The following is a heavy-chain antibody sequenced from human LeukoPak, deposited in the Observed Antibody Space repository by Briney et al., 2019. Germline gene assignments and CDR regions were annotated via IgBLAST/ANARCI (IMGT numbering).Heavy chain of an antibody. Sequence: PGGSLRLSCAASGFTFSGSAMNWVRQAPGKGLECVSYISSSSSTIYYADSVKGRFTISRDNAKNSLFLQMNSLRAEDTAVYYCARGKPIDSWGQGTLVTVSS. CDR1: GFTFSGSA. CDR2: ISSSSSTI. CDR3: ARGKPIDS. J-gene: IGHJ5*01. V-gene: IGHV3-48*04.